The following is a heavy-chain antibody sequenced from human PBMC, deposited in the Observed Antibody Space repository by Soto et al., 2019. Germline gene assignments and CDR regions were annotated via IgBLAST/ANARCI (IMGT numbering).Heavy chain of an antibody. CDR2: INPNSGGT. Sequence: ASVKVSCKASGYTFTGYYMHWVRQAPGQGLEWMGWINPNSGGTNYAQKFQGWVTMTRDTSISTAYMELSRLRSDDTAVYYCARGGYSYGPLTPLDYWGQGTLVTVSS. V-gene: IGHV1-2*04. D-gene: IGHD5-18*01. J-gene: IGHJ4*02. CDR3: ARGGYSYGPLTPLDY. CDR1: GYTFTGYY.